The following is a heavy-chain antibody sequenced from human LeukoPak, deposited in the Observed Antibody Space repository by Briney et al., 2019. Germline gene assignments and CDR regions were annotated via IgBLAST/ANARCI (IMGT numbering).Heavy chain of an antibody. J-gene: IGHJ5*02. D-gene: IGHD1-26*01. CDR1: GGSFSGYY. CDR2: INHSGST. CDR3: ARGSKMLGYNWFDP. Sequence: PSETLSLTCAVYGGSFSGYYWNWIRQPPGKGLEWIGEINHSGSTNYMPSLKSRVTISVDTSKNQFSLKLSSVTAADTAVYYCARGSKMLGYNWFDPWGQGTLVTVSS. V-gene: IGHV4-34*01.